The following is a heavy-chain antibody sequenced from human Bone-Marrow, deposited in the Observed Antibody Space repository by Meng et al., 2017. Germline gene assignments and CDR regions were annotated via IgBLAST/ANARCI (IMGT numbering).Heavy chain of an antibody. CDR3: ARDSSSPWFYGMDV. V-gene: IGHV3-11*04. CDR2: ISSSGSTI. CDR1: GFTFSDYY. J-gene: IGHJ6*02. D-gene: IGHD6-13*01. Sequence: SLKISCAASGFTFSDYYMSWIRQAPGKGLEWVSYISSSGSTIYYADSVKGRFTISRDNAKNSLYLQMNSLRAEDTAVYYCARDSSSPWFYGMDVWGQGTTVTVSS.